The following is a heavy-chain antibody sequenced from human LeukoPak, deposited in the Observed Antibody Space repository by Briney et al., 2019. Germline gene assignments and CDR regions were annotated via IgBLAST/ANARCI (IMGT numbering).Heavy chain of an antibody. V-gene: IGHV1-2*02. Sequence: GASVKVSCKASGYTFTGYYMHWVRQAPGQGLEWIGWINTISGGTNYAQKLQGRVTMTTDTSTSTAYMELRSLRSDDTAVYYCARLRRRAVLRYFDWSLVAGGVDYWGQGTLVTVSS. CDR1: GYTFTGYY. CDR3: ARLRRRAVLRYFDWSLVAGGVDY. D-gene: IGHD3-9*01. J-gene: IGHJ4*02. CDR2: INTISGGT.